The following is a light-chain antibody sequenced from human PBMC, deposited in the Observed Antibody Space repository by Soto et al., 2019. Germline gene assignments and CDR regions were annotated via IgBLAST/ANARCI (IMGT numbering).Light chain of an antibody. CDR2: WAS. CDR3: QQYNNWPT. CDR1: GIFLYSSNNKNY. Sequence: DIVMSQSPDSLAVCLVERATINCKSIGIFLYSSNNKNYLAWYQQKPGQPPKLLIYWASTRESGVPDRFSGSGSGTDFTLTISSLQAEDVAVYYCQQYNNWPTFGQGTRLEIK. V-gene: IGKV4-1*01. J-gene: IGKJ5*01.